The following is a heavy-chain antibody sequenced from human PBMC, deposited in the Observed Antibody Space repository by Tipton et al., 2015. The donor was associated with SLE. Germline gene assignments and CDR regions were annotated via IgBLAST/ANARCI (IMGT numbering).Heavy chain of an antibody. Sequence: SLRLSCAASGFTFSSYWMSWVRQAPGKGLEWVANIKQDGSEKYYVDSVKGRFTISRDNAKNSLYLQMNSLGAEDTAVYYCARDLGGDDAFDIWGQGTMVTVSS. D-gene: IGHD3-16*01. J-gene: IGHJ3*02. CDR2: IKQDGSEK. CDR3: ARDLGGDDAFDI. CDR1: GFTFSSYW. V-gene: IGHV3-7*01.